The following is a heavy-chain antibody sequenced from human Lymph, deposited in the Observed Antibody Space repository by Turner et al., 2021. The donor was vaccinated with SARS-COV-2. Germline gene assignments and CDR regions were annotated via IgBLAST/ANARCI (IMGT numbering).Heavy chain of an antibody. D-gene: IGHD6-19*01. CDR2: FELEDGET. Sequence: QVQLVQSGAEVKKPGASVKVSCKVSGSTLPELSMHWVRQAPGKGLEWMGGFELEDGETIYAQKFQGRVTMTEDTSTDTPYMELSSLRSEDTAVYYCAIGSSKPQWLDLFWYWGQGTLVTVSS. CDR3: AIGSSKPQWLDLFWY. CDR1: GSTLPELS. V-gene: IGHV1-24*01. J-gene: IGHJ4*02.